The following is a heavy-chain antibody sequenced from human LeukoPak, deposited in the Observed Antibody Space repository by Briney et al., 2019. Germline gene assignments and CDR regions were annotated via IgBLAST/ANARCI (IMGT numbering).Heavy chain of an antibody. CDR2: IKQDGSEK. CDR1: GLTFSSYW. Sequence: GGSLRLSCTASGLTFSSYWMSWVRQAPGKGLEWVANIKQDGSEKYSVDSVKGRFTISRDNAKNSLYLQMNSLRTEDTAVCYCARYCGGDCFGMDVWGQGTSVTVSS. D-gene: IGHD2-21*01. J-gene: IGHJ6*02. CDR3: ARYCGGDCFGMDV. V-gene: IGHV3-7*01.